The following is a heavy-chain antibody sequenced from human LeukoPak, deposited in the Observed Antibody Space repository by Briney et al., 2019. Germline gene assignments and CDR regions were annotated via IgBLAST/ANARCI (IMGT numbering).Heavy chain of an antibody. CDR1: GFTFSSYG. CDR2: ISGSGGST. D-gene: IGHD3-22*01. V-gene: IGHV3-23*01. Sequence: PGGSLRLSCAASGFTFSSYGMHWVRQAPGKGLEWVSAISGSGGSTYYADSVKGRFTISRDNSKNTLYLQMNSLRAEDTAVYYCARDRLPYYDSSGHYWEHFDYWGQGTLVTVSS. CDR3: ARDRLPYYDSSGHYWEHFDY. J-gene: IGHJ4*02.